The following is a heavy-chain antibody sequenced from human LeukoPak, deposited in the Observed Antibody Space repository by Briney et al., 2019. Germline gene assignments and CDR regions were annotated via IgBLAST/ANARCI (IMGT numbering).Heavy chain of an antibody. CDR1: GFIFSTYA. D-gene: IGHD4-17*01. V-gene: IGHV3-64*01. CDR3: ARGSKSYGDYIRSRIHYFDY. J-gene: IGHJ4*02. Sequence: GGSLRLSCAASGFIFSTYAMHWVRQAPGKGLEYVSTISSNGGTTYYANSVKGRFTISRDNSKNTLYLQMNSLRAEDTAVYYCARGSKSYGDYIRSRIHYFDYWGQGTLVTVSS. CDR2: ISSNGGTT.